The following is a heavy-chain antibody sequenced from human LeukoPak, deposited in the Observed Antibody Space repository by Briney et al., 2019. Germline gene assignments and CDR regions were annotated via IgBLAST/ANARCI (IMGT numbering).Heavy chain of an antibody. CDR2: IYYSGST. V-gene: IGHV4-39*01. J-gene: IGHJ3*02. CDR1: GGPISSNNYY. Sequence: PSETLSLTCTVSGGPISSNNYYWGWIRQPPGKGLEWIGSIYYSGSTYYNPPHKSRVTISVDTSKNQFSLKLSSVTAADTAVYYCVRHGTGETLWLSRGAFDIRGQGTMVSVSS. CDR3: VRHGTGETLWLSRGAFDI. D-gene: IGHD1-1*01.